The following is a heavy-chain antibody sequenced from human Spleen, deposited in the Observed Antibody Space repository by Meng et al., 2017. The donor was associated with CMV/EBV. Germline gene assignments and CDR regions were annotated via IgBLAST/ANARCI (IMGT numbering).Heavy chain of an antibody. CDR1: GYSFTSYW. CDR3: ARPPIVGAAGVLVDY. CDR2: IYPGDSDT. Sequence: SGYSFTSYWIGWVRQMPGKGLEWMGIIYPGDSDTRYSPSFQGQVTISADKSISTAYLQWSSLKASDTAMYYCARPPIVGAAGVLVDYWGQGTLVTVSS. V-gene: IGHV5-51*01. J-gene: IGHJ4*02. D-gene: IGHD1-26*01.